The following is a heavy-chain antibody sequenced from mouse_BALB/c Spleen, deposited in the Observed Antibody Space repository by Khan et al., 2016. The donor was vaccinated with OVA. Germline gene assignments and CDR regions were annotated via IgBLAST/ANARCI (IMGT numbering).Heavy chain of an antibody. D-gene: IGHD1-3*01. CDR1: GFSFSRSS. CDR3: AEYLTRSVAY. J-gene: IGHJ3*01. Sequence: EVVLVVSGGDLVKPGGSLKLSCAASGFSFSRSSMSFVRQTPDKRLEWVAPISSGGDYTYYPDSVKGQFPISRDNANNTLYLQFSDLKSEDTAMYYCAEYLTRSVAYWGQGTLVTVSA. V-gene: IGHV5-6*01. CDR2: ISSGGDYT.